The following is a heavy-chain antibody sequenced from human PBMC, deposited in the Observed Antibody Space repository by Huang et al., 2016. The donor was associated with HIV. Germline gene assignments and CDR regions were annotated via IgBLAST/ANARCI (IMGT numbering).Heavy chain of an antibody. CDR1: GGSFRNFA. CDR2: ISPTLGTA. J-gene: IGHJ4*02. D-gene: IGHD3-22*01. Sequence: QVQLVQSGAEVKKPGSSVKVSCKASGGSFRNFAIGWVRQAPGQGLEWMGGISPTLGTATYAQKFQGRVTIIADESTSTAYMELSSLRSEDTAVYYCATVDYYDTSGPQRGYFDNWGQGTLVTVSS. V-gene: IGHV1-69*01. CDR3: ATVDYYDTSGPQRGYFDN.